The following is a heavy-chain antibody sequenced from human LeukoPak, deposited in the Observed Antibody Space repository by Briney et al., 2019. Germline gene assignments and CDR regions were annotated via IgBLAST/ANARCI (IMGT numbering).Heavy chain of an antibody. J-gene: IGHJ5*02. CDR3: ARGLEWLTRRHNWFEP. D-gene: IGHD3-3*01. CDR2: INPNSGGT. CDR1: GYTFTGYY. V-gene: IGHV1-2*02. Sequence: ASVKVSCKASGYTFTGYYMHWVRQAPGQGLEWMGWINPNSGGTNYAQKFQGRVTMTRDTSISTAYMELSGLRSDDKAVYYCARGLEWLTRRHNWFEPWGQGTLVTVSS.